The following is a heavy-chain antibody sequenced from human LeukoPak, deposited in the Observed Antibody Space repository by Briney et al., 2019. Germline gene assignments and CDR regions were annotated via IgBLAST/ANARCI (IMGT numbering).Heavy chain of an antibody. CDR3: ARGGGDYYYYYMDV. CDR1: GGSISSYF. J-gene: IGHJ6*03. Sequence: SETLSLTCTVSGGSISSYFWTWIRQPAGKGLEWIGRIYSSGSTNYNPSLKSRVTMSVDTSKNQFSLKLSSVTAADTAVYYCARGGGDYYYYYMDVWGKGTMVTVSS. V-gene: IGHV4-4*07. CDR2: IYSSGST. D-gene: IGHD2-15*01.